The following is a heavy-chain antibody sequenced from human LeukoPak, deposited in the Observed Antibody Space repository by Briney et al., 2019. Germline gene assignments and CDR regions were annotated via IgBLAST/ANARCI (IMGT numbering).Heavy chain of an antibody. J-gene: IGHJ4*02. V-gene: IGHV4-34*01. CDR3: ASVLSNSNY. Sequence: PSETLSLTCAVYGGSFSGYYWSWIRQPPGKGLEWIGEINHSGSTNYNPSLKSRVTISVDTSKNQFSLKLSSVTAADTAVYYCASVLSNSNYWGQGTLATVSS. CDR2: INHSGST. CDR1: GGSFSGYY. D-gene: IGHD2-8*01.